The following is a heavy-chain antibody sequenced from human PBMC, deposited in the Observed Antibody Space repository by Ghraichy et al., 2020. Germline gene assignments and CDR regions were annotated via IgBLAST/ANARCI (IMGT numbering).Heavy chain of an antibody. V-gene: IGHV4-59*08. CDR1: GGSISSYY. J-gene: IGHJ4*02. CDR2: IYYSGST. D-gene: IGHD3-10*01. Sequence: SETLSLTCTVSGGSISSYYWSWIRQPPGKGLEWIGYIYYSGSTNYNPSLKSRVTISVDTSKNQFSLKLSSVTAADTAVYYCARHQAREGSGSFLIDYWGQGTLVTVSS. CDR3: ARHQAREGSGSFLIDY.